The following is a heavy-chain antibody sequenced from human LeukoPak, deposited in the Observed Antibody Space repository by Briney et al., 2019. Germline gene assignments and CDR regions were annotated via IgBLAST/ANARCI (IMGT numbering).Heavy chain of an antibody. CDR3: ARANFLYCSSTTCLFDY. J-gene: IGHJ4*02. Sequence: ASVKVSCKASGYTFTDYYMHWVRQAPGQGFEWRGWINPNDGDTNYAQKFQGRVTMTRDTSISTAHMEVSRLRSDDTAVYYCARANFLYCSSTTCLFDYWGQGTLVTVSS. CDR2: INPNDGDT. D-gene: IGHD2-2*01. CDR1: GYTFTDYY. V-gene: IGHV1-2*02.